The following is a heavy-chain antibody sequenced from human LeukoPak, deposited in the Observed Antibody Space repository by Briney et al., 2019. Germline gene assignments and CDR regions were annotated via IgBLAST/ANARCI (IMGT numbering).Heavy chain of an antibody. CDR3: TTEGLVATSFDY. CDR2: ISYDGSNK. CDR1: GFTFSSYA. J-gene: IGHJ4*02. V-gene: IGHV3-30-3*01. D-gene: IGHD5-12*01. Sequence: GRSLRLSCAASGFTFSSYAMHWVRQAPGKGLEWVAVISYDGSNKYYADSVKGRFTISRDNTKNTLYLQMNSLKTEDTAVYYCTTEGLVATSFDYWGQGTLVTVSS.